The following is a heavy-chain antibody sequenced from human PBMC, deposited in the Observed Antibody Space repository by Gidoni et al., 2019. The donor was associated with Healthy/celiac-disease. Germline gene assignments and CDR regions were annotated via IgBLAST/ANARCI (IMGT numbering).Heavy chain of an antibody. D-gene: IGHD2-2*01. CDR1: GFTFSSYW. CDR3: ARGERVPAAYYYYYGMDV. V-gene: IGHV3-74*01. CDR2: INSDGSST. Sequence: EVQLVESGGGLVQPGGSLRLSCAASGFTFSSYWLHWVRQAPGKGLVWVSRINSDGSSTSYADSEKGRFTISRDNAKNTLYLQMNSLRAEDTAVYYCARGERVPAAYYYYYGMDVWGQGTTVTVSS. J-gene: IGHJ6*02.